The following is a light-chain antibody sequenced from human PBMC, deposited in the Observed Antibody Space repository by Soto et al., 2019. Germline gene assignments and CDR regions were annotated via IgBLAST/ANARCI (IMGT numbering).Light chain of an antibody. Sequence: DIQMTQSPSTLSASVGVRVTITCRASQNINRWLAWYQQRPGKAPNLLIHKAPTLEAGVPSRFSGSASGTEFTHTISSLQPDDFASSFCLQYNVYPLTFGGGTKVDIK. CDR3: LQYNVYPLT. J-gene: IGKJ4*01. CDR1: QNINRW. CDR2: KAP. V-gene: IGKV1-5*03.